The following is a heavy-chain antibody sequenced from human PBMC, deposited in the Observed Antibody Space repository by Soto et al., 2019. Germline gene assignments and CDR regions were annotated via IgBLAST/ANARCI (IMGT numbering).Heavy chain of an antibody. D-gene: IGHD6-13*01. CDR2: IWYDGSNK. Sequence: QVQLVESGGGVVQPGRSLRLSCAASGFTFSNYGMHWVRQAPGKGLEWVAVIWYDGSNKYYADSVKGRFTISRDNSKNALYPQMNTLRAADTAVYYCEGEGAPPQNSWVWGQGTLVTVSS. CDR1: GFTFSNYG. J-gene: IGHJ4*02. V-gene: IGHV3-33*01. CDR3: EGEGAPPQNSWV.